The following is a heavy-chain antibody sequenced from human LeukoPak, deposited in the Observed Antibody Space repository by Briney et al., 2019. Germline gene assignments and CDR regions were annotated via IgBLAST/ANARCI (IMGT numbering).Heavy chain of an antibody. J-gene: IGHJ3*02. CDR1: GYTFTNYY. D-gene: IGHD1-26*01. CDR2: INPITGST. Sequence: ASVKVSCKASGYTFTNYYMHWVRQAPGQGLEWMGVINPITGSTIYAQNFQGRVTMTRDMSTSTLYMELSSLRSEDTAVYYCARVESWEHSGSSQDAFDIWGQGTMVTVSS. V-gene: IGHV1-46*01. CDR3: ARVESWEHSGSSQDAFDI.